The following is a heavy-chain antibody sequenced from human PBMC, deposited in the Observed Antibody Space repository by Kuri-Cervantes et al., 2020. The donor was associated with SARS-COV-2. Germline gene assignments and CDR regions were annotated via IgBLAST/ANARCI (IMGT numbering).Heavy chain of an antibody. Sequence: ESLKISCEVYDGSLSYYNCSWVRQPPGKGLERIGEINHSGSTNYNPSLKSRVTISGDTSKNQFSLKLSSVTAADTAVYYCARGTRYYDFWSGYLNWGQGTLVTVSS. CDR3: ARGTRYYDFWSGYLN. V-gene: IGHV4-34*01. CDR1: DGSLSYYN. J-gene: IGHJ4*02. CDR2: INHSGST. D-gene: IGHD3-3*01.